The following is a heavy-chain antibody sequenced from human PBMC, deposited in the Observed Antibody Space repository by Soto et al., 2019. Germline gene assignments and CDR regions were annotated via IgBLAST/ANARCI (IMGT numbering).Heavy chain of an antibody. V-gene: IGHV3-73*02. CDR3: TSHSPEDMIRT. CDR2: IRSKANSYAT. D-gene: IGHD2-15*01. J-gene: IGHJ5*02. Sequence: EVQLVESGGGLVQPGGSLKLSCAASGFTFSGSAMHWVRQASGKGLEWVGRIRSKANSYATAYAASVKGRFTISRDASKNTAYLQMNSLKTEDTAVYYCTSHSPEDMIRTWGQGTLVTVSS. CDR1: GFTFSGSA.